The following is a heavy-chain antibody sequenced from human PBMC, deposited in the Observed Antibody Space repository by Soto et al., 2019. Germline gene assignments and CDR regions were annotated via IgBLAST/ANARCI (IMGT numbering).Heavy chain of an antibody. CDR1: GFSFGSYA. V-gene: IGHV3-23*01. J-gene: IGHJ4*02. Sequence: GGSQRLSCAASGFSFGSYALSWVRQAPGKGLEWVSTISGSDGKTFYADSVKGRFSISRDTSQSTLYLQMNSLRADDTAMYYCARWSYLDYWGQGTRVTVSS. CDR3: ARWSYLDY. CDR2: ISGSDGKT. D-gene: IGHD3-3*01.